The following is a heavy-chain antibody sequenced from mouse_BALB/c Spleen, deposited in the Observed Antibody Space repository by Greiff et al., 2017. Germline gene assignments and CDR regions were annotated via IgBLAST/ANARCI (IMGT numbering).Heavy chain of an antibody. CDR3: NAYGTTDY. J-gene: IGHJ2*01. V-gene: IGHV14-4*02. CDR2: IDPENGDT. D-gene: IGHD2-14*01. Sequence: VQLKQSGAELVRSGASVKLSCTASGFNIKDYYMHWVKQRPEQGLEWIGWIDPENGDTEYAPKFQGKATMTADTSSNTAYLQLSSLTSEDTAVYYCNAYGTTDYWGQGTTRTVSS. CDR1: GFNIKDYY.